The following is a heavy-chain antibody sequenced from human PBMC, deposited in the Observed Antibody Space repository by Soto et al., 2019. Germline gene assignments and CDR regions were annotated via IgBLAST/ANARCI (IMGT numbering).Heavy chain of an antibody. CDR3: AQRKVGYYYYGMDV. J-gene: IGHJ6*02. CDR1: GYTLTELS. V-gene: IGHV1-24*01. CDR2: FDPEDGEA. Sequence: ASVKVSCKVSGYTLTELSMHWVRQAPGKGLEWMGGFDPEDGEAIYAQKFQGRFIMTEDTSTDTAYMELSSLRSEDTAVYYCAQRKVGYYYYGMDVWGQGTTVTVSS.